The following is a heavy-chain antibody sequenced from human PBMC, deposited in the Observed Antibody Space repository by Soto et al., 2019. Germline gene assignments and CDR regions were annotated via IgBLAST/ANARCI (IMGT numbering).Heavy chain of an antibody. CDR2: IIPILGIA. D-gene: IGHD6-19*01. CDR3: AGSGSGQPFHYNWFDP. Sequence: ASVKVSCKASGGTFSSYTISWVRQAPGQGLEWMGRIIPILGIANYAQKFQGRVTITADKSTNTAYMELSSLRSEDTAVYYCAGSGSGQPFHYNWFDPWGQGTLVTVS. CDR1: GGTFSSYT. V-gene: IGHV1-69*02. J-gene: IGHJ5*02.